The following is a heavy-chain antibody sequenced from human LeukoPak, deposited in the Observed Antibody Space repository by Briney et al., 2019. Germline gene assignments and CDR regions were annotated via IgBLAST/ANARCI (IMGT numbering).Heavy chain of an antibody. CDR2: IYHSGNA. CDR3: ARATSGRTAGDNSRYFDL. D-gene: IGHD4-23*01. V-gene: IGHV4-30-2*01. J-gene: IGHJ4*02. CDR1: GVSISTGTYC. Sequence: SETLSLTCTVSGVSISTGTYCWSWIRQPPGKGLEWIGFIYHSGNAHYNPSLKSRVTISVDRSENQFSLRLNSVTAADTAVYYCARATSGRTAGDNSRYFDLWGQGTLVAVSS.